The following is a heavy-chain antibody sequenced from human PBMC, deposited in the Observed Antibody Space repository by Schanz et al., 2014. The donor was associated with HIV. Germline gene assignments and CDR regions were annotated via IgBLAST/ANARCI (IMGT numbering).Heavy chain of an antibody. CDR3: AKDHYDFRLSPHDY. Sequence: VQLVESGGGVVQPGRSLRLSCAASGFTFSSHGMHWVRQAPGKGLEWVAVIWYDGTDKYYAGSVKGRFTISRDNSKNTLYLQMSSLRAEDTAVYYCAKDHYDFRLSPHDYWGQGTLVTVSS. D-gene: IGHD3-3*01. J-gene: IGHJ4*02. CDR2: IWYDGTDK. CDR1: GFTFSSHG. V-gene: IGHV3-33*06.